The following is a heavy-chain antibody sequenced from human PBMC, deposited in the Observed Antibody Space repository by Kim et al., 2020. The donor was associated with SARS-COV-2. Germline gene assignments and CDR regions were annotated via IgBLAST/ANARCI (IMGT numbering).Heavy chain of an antibody. CDR1: GYTFTSYG. J-gene: IGHJ4*02. D-gene: IGHD3-16*02. CDR3: ARDQNYDYVWGSYRYGYFDY. V-gene: IGHV1-18*04. Sequence: ASVKVSCKASGYTFTSYGISWVRQAPGQGLEWMGWISAYNGNTNYAQKLQGRVTMTTDTSTSTAYMELRSLRSDDTAVYYCARDQNYDYVWGSYRYGYFDYWGQGTLVTVSS. CDR2: ISAYNGNT.